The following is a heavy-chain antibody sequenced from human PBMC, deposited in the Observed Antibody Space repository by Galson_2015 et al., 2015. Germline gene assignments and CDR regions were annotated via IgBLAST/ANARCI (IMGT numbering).Heavy chain of an antibody. CDR1: GFTFSSYW. CDR3: ARDGYTIFGVADYYYYMDV. J-gene: IGHJ6*03. V-gene: IGHV3-74*01. CDR2: INSDGSST. Sequence: SLRLSCAASGFTFSSYWMHWVRHAPGKGLAWVSRINSDGSSTSYADSVKGRFTISRDNAKNTLYLQMNSLRAEDTAVYYCARDGYTIFGVADYYYYMDVWGKGTTVTVSS. D-gene: IGHD3-3*01.